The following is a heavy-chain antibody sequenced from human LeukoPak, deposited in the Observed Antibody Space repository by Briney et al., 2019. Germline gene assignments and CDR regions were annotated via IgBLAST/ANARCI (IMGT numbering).Heavy chain of an antibody. CDR1: AFTFSEYW. D-gene: IGHD3-16*01. J-gene: IGHJ4*02. CDR3: ARDLGGPDC. Sequence: GGSLRLSCTASAFTFSEYWMHWVRQPPGKGLVWVSRITNDGSRTEYADSVKGRFTISRDNAKNTLYLQMDSLRPEDTAVYYCARDLGGPDCWGQGTLVTVSS. CDR2: ITNDGSRT. V-gene: IGHV3-74*03.